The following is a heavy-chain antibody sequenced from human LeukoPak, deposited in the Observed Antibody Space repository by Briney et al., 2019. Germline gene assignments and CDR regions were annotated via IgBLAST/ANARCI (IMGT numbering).Heavy chain of an antibody. V-gene: IGHV4-59*01. CDR3: ARYYGDYEDAFDI. Sequence: SETLSLTCTVYGGSISSYYWSWIRQPPGKGLEWIGYIYYSGSTNYNPSLKSRVTISVDTSKNQFSLKLSSVTAADTAVYYCARYYGDYEDAFDIWGQGTMVTVSS. J-gene: IGHJ3*02. CDR2: IYYSGST. CDR1: GGSISSYY. D-gene: IGHD4-17*01.